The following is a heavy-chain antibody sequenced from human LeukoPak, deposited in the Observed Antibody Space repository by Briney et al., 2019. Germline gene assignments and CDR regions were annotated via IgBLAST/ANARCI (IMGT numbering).Heavy chain of an antibody. D-gene: IGHD4-11*01. CDR2: IYYSGST. V-gene: IGHV4-31*03. CDR3: ARGTSHLYDYSNYLAYGMDV. CDR1: GGSISSGGYY. J-gene: IGHJ6*02. Sequence: SQTLSLTCTVSGGSISSGGYYWSWIRQHPGKGLEWIGYIYYSGSTYYNPSLKSRVTISVDTSKNQFSLKLSSVTAADTAVYYCARGTSHLYDYSNYLAYGMDVRGQGTTVTVSS.